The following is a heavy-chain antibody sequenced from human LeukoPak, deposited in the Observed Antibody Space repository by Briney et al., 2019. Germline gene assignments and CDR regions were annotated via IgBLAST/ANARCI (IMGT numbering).Heavy chain of an antibody. V-gene: IGHV3-74*01. CDR2: ISGDGTTT. D-gene: IGHD3-22*01. CDR3: AGTWLFDY. Sequence: PGGSLRLSCAVSGFTFNSDWMHWVRQAPGKGLLWVSRISGDGTTTSYADSVKGRFTISRDNAKNTLYLQMDSLRAEDTAVYYCAGTWLFDYWGQGTLVTVSS. CDR1: GFTFNSDW. J-gene: IGHJ4*02.